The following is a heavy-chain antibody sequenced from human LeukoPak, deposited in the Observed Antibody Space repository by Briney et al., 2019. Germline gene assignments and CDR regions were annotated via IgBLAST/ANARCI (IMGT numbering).Heavy chain of an antibody. CDR2: ITGSGSTT. CDR3: ARETSWYFDY. Sequence: PGGSLRLXCAASGFTFSNYEINWVRQPPGKGLEWISDITGSGSTTYYADSVKGRFTISRDNAKNSLYLQMNSLRAEDTAIYYCARETSWYFDYWGRGTLVTVSS. CDR1: GFTFSNYE. V-gene: IGHV3-48*03. J-gene: IGHJ4*02.